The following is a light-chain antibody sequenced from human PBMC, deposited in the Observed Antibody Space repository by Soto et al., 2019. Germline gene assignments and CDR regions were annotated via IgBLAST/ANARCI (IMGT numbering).Light chain of an antibody. CDR1: QAIATY. J-gene: IGKJ1*01. V-gene: IGKV1-27*01. CDR3: QKYNSARWT. CDR2: AAS. Sequence: DIQRTQSPSSLSASVGDSITLTCRASQAIATYVAWYQQKPGKVPKLLIYAASTLESGVPSRFSGSGSGTDFTLTISGLQTEDVATYYCQKYNSARWTVGQGTKGDIK.